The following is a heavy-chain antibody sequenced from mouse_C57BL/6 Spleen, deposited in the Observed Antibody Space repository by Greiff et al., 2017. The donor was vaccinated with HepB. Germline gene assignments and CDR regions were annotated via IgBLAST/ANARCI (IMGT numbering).Heavy chain of an antibody. CDR3: ARLDGSYAMDY. D-gene: IGHD1-1*02. J-gene: IGHJ4*01. CDR2: ISSGSSTI. Sequence: EVHLVESGGGLVKPGGSLKLSCAASGFTFSDYGMHWVRQAPEKGLEWVAYISSGSSTIYYADTVKGRFTISRDNAKNTLFLQMTSLRSEDTAMYYCARLDGSYAMDYWGQGTSVTVSS. CDR1: GFTFSDYG. V-gene: IGHV5-17*01.